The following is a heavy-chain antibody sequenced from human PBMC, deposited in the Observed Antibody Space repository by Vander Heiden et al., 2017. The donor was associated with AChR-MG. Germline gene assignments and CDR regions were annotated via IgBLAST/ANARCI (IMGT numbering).Heavy chain of an antibody. CDR1: GFTFSSYD. CDR3: ARGGYSSNYGMDV. V-gene: IGHV3-13*01. Sequence: EVQLVESGGGLVQPGGSLRLASAASGFTFSSYDMHWVRQATGKGLEWVSAIGTAGDTYYPGSVKGRFTISRENAKNSLYLQMNSLRAGDTAVYYCARGGYSSNYGMDVWGQGTTVTVSS. CDR2: IGTAGDT. D-gene: IGHD6-13*01. J-gene: IGHJ6*02.